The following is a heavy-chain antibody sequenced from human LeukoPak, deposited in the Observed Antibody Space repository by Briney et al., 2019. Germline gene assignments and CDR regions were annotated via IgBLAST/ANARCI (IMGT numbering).Heavy chain of an antibody. Sequence: ASVKVSCKASGYTFTSYDINWVRQATGQGLEWMGWMNPNSGNTGYAQKFQGRVTMTRNTSISTAYMELSSLRSEDTAVYYCARARGGYCSGGSCSWFDPWGQGTLVTVSS. CDR1: GYTFTSYD. CDR3: ARARGGYCSGGSCSWFDP. CDR2: MNPNSGNT. V-gene: IGHV1-8*01. J-gene: IGHJ5*02. D-gene: IGHD2-15*01.